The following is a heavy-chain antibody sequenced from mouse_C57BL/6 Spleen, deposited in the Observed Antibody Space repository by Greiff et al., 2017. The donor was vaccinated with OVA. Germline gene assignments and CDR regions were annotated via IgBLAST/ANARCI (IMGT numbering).Heavy chain of an antibody. V-gene: IGHV1-53*01. CDR1: GYTFTSYW. D-gene: IGHD2-2*01. CDR2: INPSNGGT. CDR3: ARWLPPYAMDY. Sequence: QVQLQQPGTELVKPGASVKLSCKASGYTFTSYWMHWVKQRPGQGLEWIGNINPSNGGTYYNEKFKGKATLTVDKSSSTAYMQLSSLTSEDSAVYYCARWLPPYAMDYWGQGTSVTVSS. J-gene: IGHJ4*01.